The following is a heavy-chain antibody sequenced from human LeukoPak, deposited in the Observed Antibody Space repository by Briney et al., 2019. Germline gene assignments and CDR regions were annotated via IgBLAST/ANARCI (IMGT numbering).Heavy chain of an antibody. Sequence: GRSLRLSCAASGFTVSSNYMSWVRQAPGKGLEWVSVLFRGGSTYYADSVKGRFTISRDISKNALYLQMNSLRAGDTAVYYCARGGGKSDYWGQGTLVTVSS. CDR1: GFTVSSNY. CDR2: LFRGGST. CDR3: ARGGGKSDY. V-gene: IGHV3-53*01. D-gene: IGHD3-16*01. J-gene: IGHJ4*02.